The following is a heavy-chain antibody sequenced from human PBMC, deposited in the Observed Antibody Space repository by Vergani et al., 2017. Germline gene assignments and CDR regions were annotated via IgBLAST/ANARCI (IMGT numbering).Heavy chain of an antibody. D-gene: IGHD5-12*01. V-gene: IGHV4-59*01. J-gene: IGHJ4*02. CDR2: IYYSGST. CDR1: GGSISSYY. CDR3: ARDPGYTSLGDY. Sequence: QVQLQESGPGLVKPSETLSLTCTVSGGSISSYYWSWIRQPPGKGLEWIGYIYYSGSTNYNPSLKSRVTISVDTSKNQFSLKLSSVTAADPAVYYCARDPGYTSLGDYWGQGTLVTVSS.